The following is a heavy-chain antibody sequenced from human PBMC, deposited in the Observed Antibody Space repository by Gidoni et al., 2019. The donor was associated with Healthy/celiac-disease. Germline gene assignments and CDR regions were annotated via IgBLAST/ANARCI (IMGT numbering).Heavy chain of an antibody. V-gene: IGHV1-46*03. D-gene: IGHD2-2*01. CDR1: GYTFTSYY. CDR3: ARDPLVVVPAASTPFDY. CDR2: INPSGGST. J-gene: IGHJ4*02. Sequence: QVQLVQSGAEVKKPGASVKAACKASGYTFTSYYMHWVRQAPGQGLEWMGIINPSGGSTSYAQKFQGRVTLTRDTSTSTVYMELSSLRSEDTSVYYCARDPLVVVPAASTPFDYWGQGTLVTVSS.